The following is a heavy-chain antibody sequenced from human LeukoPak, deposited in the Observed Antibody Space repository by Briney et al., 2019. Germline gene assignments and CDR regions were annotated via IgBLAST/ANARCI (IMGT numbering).Heavy chain of an antibody. CDR1: GFTFRSYW. D-gene: IGHD5-24*01. CDR2: IKQDGSEK. V-gene: IGHV3-7*01. J-gene: IGHJ5*02. CDR3: ATSPCRVP. Sequence: GGSLRLSCAASGFTFRSYWMSWVRQAPGKGLEWVANIKQDGSEKYYVDSVKGRFTISRDNAKNSLYLQMNSLRAEDTAVYYCATSPCRVPWGQGTLVTVSS.